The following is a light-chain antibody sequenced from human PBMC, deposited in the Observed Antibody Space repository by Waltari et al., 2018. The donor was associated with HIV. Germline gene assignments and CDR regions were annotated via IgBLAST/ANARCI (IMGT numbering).Light chain of an antibody. CDR1: QSLLHVNGYYY. V-gene: IGKV2-28*01. Sequence: DVVMTQSPVSLTVTPGEPASISCRSSQSLLHVNGYYYVDWYVQTPGQSPQLLIYLGSSRASGVPDRFSGSGGGTDFTLKISRVEAADVGVYYCMQGLRTPWTFGQGTKVEI. J-gene: IGKJ1*01. CDR3: MQGLRTPWT. CDR2: LGS.